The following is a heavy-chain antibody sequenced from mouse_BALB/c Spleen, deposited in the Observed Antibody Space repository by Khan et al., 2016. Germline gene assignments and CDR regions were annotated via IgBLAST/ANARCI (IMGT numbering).Heavy chain of an antibody. D-gene: IGHD1-1*01. CDR2: ILPGSGST. CDR1: GCTFSSYW. CDR3: AHLTGLRDALDY. J-gene: IGHJ4*01. V-gene: IGHV1-9*01. Sequence: QVQLQQSGAELMKPGASVKISCKATGCTFSSYWIEWIKQRPGHGLEWIGEILPGSGSTNYNEKFKGKATFTADTSSNTAHMQLTSLTFEDSAVYYCAHLTGLRDALDYWGQGTSVTVSS.